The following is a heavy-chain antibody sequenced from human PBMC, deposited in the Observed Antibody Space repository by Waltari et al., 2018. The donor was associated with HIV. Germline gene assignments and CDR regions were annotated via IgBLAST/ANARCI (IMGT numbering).Heavy chain of an antibody. Sequence: QVQLVESGGGVVQPGRSLRLSCAASGFTFSSCGMHWVRQAPGKGLGGMVIRWYEGRNKDYVASVKGLFTISRDNSKNTLYLQMNSLRAEDTAVYYCARGIPQSNWGHYYYGMDVWGQGTTVTVSS. V-gene: IGHV3-33*01. J-gene: IGHJ6*02. CDR1: GFTFSSCG. D-gene: IGHD7-27*01. CDR3: ARGIPQSNWGHYYYGMDV. CDR2: RWYEGRNK.